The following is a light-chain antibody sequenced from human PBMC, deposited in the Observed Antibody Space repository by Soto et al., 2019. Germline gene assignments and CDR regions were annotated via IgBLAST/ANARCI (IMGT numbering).Light chain of an antibody. CDR1: SGSIASDY. Sequence: NFMLTQPHSVSESPGKTVTISCTRSSGSIASDYVHWYQQRPGSAPTTLIYDNNLRPSGVPDRFSGSIDSSSNSASLTISGRKTEDEADYYCQSDDDPKIFGGGTKLTVL. J-gene: IGLJ2*01. CDR2: DNN. V-gene: IGLV6-57*04. CDR3: QSDDDPKI.